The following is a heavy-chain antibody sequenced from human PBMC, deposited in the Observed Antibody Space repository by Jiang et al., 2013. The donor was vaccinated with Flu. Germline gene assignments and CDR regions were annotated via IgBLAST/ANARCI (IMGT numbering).Heavy chain of an antibody. CDR2: IYWNDDK. D-gene: IGHD5-12*01. CDR3: AHSLYSGYGVSFDY. J-gene: IGHJ4*02. V-gene: IGHV2-5*01. Sequence: VSLSTSGVGVGWIRQPPGKALEWLALIYWNDDKRYSPSLKSRLTITKDTSKNQVVLTMTNMDPVDTATYYCAHSLYSGYGVSFDYWGQGTLVTVSS. CDR1: VSLSTSGVG.